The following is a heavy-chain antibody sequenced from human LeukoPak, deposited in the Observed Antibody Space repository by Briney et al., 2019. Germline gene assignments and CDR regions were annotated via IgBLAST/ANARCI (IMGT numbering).Heavy chain of an antibody. CDR3: ASRPGSSGPY. D-gene: IGHD6-25*01. J-gene: IGHJ4*02. CDR1: GGSISSYY. Sequence: AETLSLTCTVSGGSISSYYWSWIRQPPGKGLEWIGYIYYSGSTNYNPSLKSRVTISVDTSKNQFSLKLSSVTAADTAVYYCASRPGSSGPYWGQGILVTVSS. V-gene: IGHV4-59*12. CDR2: IYYSGST.